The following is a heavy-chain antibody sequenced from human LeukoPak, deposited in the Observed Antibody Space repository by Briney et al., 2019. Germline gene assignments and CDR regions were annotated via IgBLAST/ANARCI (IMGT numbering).Heavy chain of an antibody. V-gene: IGHV3-74*01. J-gene: IGHJ4*02. CDR1: GFTFSSYW. CDR3: ASTYSSGWYPFDY. Sequence: GGSLRLSCAASGFTFSSYWMHWVRQAPGKGLVWVSRISSDGSSTSYADSVKGRFTISRDNAKNTLYLQMNSLRAEDTAVYYCASTYSSGWYPFDYWGQGTLVTVSS. D-gene: IGHD6-19*01. CDR2: ISSDGSST.